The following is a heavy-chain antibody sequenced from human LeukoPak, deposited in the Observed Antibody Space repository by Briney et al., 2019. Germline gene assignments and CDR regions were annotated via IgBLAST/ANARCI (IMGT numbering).Heavy chain of an antibody. CDR3: ASRDGIAAAAFDI. CDR1: GGSISSYY. J-gene: IGHJ3*02. Sequence: SETLSLTCTVPGGSISSYYWSWIRQPPGKGLEWLGYIYYSGSTTYNPSLKSRVTISVDKSKNHFSLKLSSVTAADTAVYYCASRDGIAAAAFDIWGQGTMVTVSS. CDR2: IYYSGST. D-gene: IGHD6-13*01. V-gene: IGHV4-59*08.